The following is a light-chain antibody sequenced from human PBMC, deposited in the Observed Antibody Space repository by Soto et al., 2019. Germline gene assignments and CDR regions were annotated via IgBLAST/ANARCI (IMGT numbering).Light chain of an antibody. V-gene: IGLV2-14*01. Sequence: QSALTQPASVSGSPGESIAISCTGTISDIGGYNFVSWYQQHPGEAPKLIIYEVKNRPSGISDRFSGSKSASTASLTISGLQPEDEADYYCSSYTSNRVVVFGGGTKVTVL. CDR2: EVK. CDR3: SSYTSNRVVV. J-gene: IGLJ2*01. CDR1: ISDIGGYNF.